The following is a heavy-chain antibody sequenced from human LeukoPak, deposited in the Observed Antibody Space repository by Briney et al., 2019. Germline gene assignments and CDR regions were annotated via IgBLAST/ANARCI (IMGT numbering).Heavy chain of an antibody. CDR1: GDSFRTFY. CDR3: ARVKKYSSWYNWFDP. J-gene: IGHJ5*02. V-gene: IGHV4-59*12. CDR2: VFHTGST. Sequence: SETLSLTCTVSGDSFRTFYWSWLRQPPGKGLEWIGFVFHTGSTNYNPSLKSRVTMSVDTSKNQFSLKLSSVTAADTAVYYCARVKKYSSWYNWFDPWGQGTLVTVSS. D-gene: IGHD6-6*01.